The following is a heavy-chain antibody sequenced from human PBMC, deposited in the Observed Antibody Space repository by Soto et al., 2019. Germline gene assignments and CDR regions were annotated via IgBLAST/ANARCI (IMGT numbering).Heavy chain of an antibody. J-gene: IGHJ6*02. CDR1: GFTFSSYA. CDR2: ISYDGSNK. Sequence: GGSLRLSCAASGFTFSSYAMHWVRQAPGKGLEWVAVISYDGSNKYYADSVKGRFTISRDNSKNTLYLQMNSLRAEDTAVYYCARALGGYYYYYGMDVWGQGTTVTVSS. D-gene: IGHD3-10*01. CDR3: ARALGGYYYYYGMDV. V-gene: IGHV3-30-3*01.